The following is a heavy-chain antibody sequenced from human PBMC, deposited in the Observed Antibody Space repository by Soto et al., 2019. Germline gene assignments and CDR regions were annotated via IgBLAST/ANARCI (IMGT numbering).Heavy chain of an antibody. D-gene: IGHD3-10*01. V-gene: IGHV1-58*01. Sequence: SVKVSFKASGFTFTSSAVQWVRQARGQRLEWIGWIVVGSGNTNYAQKFQERVTITRDMSTSTAYMELSSLRSEDTAVYYCAAGGYYGSGSYDPLLYYYGMDVWGQGTTVTVSS. CDR1: GFTFTSSA. CDR3: AAGGYYGSGSYDPLLYYYGMDV. J-gene: IGHJ6*02. CDR2: IVVGSGNT.